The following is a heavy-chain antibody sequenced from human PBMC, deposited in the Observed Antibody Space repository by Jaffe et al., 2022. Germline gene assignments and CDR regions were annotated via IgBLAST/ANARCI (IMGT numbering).Heavy chain of an antibody. D-gene: IGHD3-10*01. CDR2: IYSGGST. CDR3: ARDAVGVLLWFGEPSAFDI. CDR1: GFTVSSNY. J-gene: IGHJ3*02. Sequence: EVQLVESGGGLVQPGGSLRLSCAASGFTVSSNYMSWVRQAPGKGLEWVSVIYSGGSTYYADSVKGRFTISRDNSKNTLYLQMNSLRAEDTAVYYCARDAVGVLLWFGEPSAFDIWGQGTMVTVSS. V-gene: IGHV3-66*02.